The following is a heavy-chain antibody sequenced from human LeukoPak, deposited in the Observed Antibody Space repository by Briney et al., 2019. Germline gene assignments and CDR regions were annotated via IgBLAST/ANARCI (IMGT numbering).Heavy chain of an antibody. CDR2: IYYSGSI. Sequence: SETLSLTCTVSGGSISSSSYYWGWIRQPPGKGLEWIGYIYYSGSIYYNPSLKSRVTMSVDTSKNQFSLKLSSVTAVDTAVYYCARGFGLSSGYPSDAFDIWGQGTMVTVSS. V-gene: IGHV4-39*07. CDR3: ARGFGLSSGYPSDAFDI. CDR1: GGSISSSSYY. D-gene: IGHD3-22*01. J-gene: IGHJ3*02.